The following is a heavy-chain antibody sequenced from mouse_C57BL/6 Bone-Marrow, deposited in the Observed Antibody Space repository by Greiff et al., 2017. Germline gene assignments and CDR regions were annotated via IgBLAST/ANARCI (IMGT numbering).Heavy chain of an antibody. CDR1: GYTFTSYW. D-gene: IGHD2-5*01. CDR3: ARREGNYSNPYAMDY. CDR2: IDPSDSET. J-gene: IGHJ4*01. Sequence: QVQLQQPGAELVRPGSSVKLSCKASGYTFTSYWMHWVKQRPIQGLEWIGNIDPSDSETHYNQKFKDKATLTVDKSSSTAYMQLSSLTSEDSAVYYCARREGNYSNPYAMDYWGQGTSVTVSS. V-gene: IGHV1-52*01.